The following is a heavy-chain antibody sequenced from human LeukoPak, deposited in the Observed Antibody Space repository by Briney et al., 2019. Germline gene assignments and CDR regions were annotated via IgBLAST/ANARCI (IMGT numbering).Heavy chain of an antibody. CDR1: GGSLNSGSYY. V-gene: IGHV4-31*03. Sequence: SQTLSLTCTVFGGSLNSGSYYWSWVRQHPGKGLEWIGYISYRGGTHYNPSLKSRVSISGATSTNQFSLSVNSVTAADTAVYYCARMPRGIEVVTPYYFDHWGQGTLVTVSS. D-gene: IGHD2-21*02. J-gene: IGHJ4*02. CDR2: ISYRGGT. CDR3: ARMPRGIEVVTPYYFDH.